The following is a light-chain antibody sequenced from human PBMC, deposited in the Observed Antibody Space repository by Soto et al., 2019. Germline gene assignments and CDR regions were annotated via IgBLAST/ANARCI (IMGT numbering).Light chain of an antibody. V-gene: IGLV2-14*01. J-gene: IGLJ1*01. CDR3: SSYRSTSNYV. Sequence: QSALTQPASVSGSPGQSITISCTGTSSDVGAYNYVSWFQQHRDKVPKLIIYEVSNRPSGVSSRFSGSKSGNTASLTISGLQAEDEADYYCSSYRSTSNYVFGSGTKVTVL. CDR1: SSDVGAYNY. CDR2: EVS.